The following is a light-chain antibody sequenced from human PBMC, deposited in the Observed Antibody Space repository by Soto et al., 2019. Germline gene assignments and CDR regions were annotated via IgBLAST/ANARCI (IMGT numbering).Light chain of an antibody. CDR1: QSISNW. CDR3: QQYNSWWT. CDR2: DAS. J-gene: IGKJ1*01. V-gene: IGKV1-5*01. Sequence: DIQMTQSPSTRSASVGDRVTITCRASQSISNWLAWYQQKPGKAPKLLIYDASSLESGVPSRFSGSGSGTEFTLTISSLQPEDFATYYCQQYNSWWTFGQGTKVDIK.